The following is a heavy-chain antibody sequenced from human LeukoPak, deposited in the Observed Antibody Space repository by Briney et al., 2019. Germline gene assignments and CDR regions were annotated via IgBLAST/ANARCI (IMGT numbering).Heavy chain of an antibody. CDR3: AREVGSSSWYGYYYYGMDV. CDR2: MNPNSGNT. J-gene: IGHJ6*02. V-gene: IGHV1-8*01. Sequence: ASVKVSCKASGYTFTSYDINWVRQATGQGLEWMGWMNPNSGNTGYAQKFQGRVTMTRNTSISTAYMELSSLRSEDTAVYYCAREVGSSSWYGYYYYGMDVWGQGTTVTVPS. D-gene: IGHD6-13*01. CDR1: GYTFTSYD.